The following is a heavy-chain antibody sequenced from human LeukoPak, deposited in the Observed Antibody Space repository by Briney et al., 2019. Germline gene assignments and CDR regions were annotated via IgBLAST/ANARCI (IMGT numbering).Heavy chain of an antibody. D-gene: IGHD3-10*01. CDR3: ARAPPRGSYYRGYFDY. Sequence: SDTLSLTCTASGYSISSGYYWGWIRQPPGKGLEWIGSIYHSGSTSYNPSLKSRVTISVDTSKNQFSLNLSSVTAADTAVYYCARAPPRGSYYRGYFDYWGQGTLVTVSS. CDR2: IYHSGST. J-gene: IGHJ4*02. V-gene: IGHV4-38-2*02. CDR1: GYSISSGYY.